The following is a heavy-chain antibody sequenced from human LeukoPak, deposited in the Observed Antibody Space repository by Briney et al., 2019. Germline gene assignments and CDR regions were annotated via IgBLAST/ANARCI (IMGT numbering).Heavy chain of an antibody. V-gene: IGHV1-2*02. Sequence: ASVKVSCKASGYTFTGYYMHWVRQAPGQGLEWMGWINPNSGGTIYAQKFQGRVTMTEDTSTDTAYMELSSLRSEDTAVYYCATVHMAAAGFDYWGQGTLVTVSS. D-gene: IGHD6-13*01. CDR3: ATVHMAAAGFDY. CDR1: GYTFTGYY. J-gene: IGHJ4*02. CDR2: INPNSGGT.